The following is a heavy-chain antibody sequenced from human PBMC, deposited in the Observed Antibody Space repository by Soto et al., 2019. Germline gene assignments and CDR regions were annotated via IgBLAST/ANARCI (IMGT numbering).Heavy chain of an antibody. V-gene: IGHV4-4*07. CDR3: ARDEPDTGEGFDI. CDR2: VYTSGTT. Sequence: SVTHSVPCSVAGASRITHCWSWIRQPDGKGLEWIGRVYTSGTTNYNPSLKSRVTMSVDTSKKQVSLKLISLTAADTGLYYCARDEPDTGEGFDIWGQGTMVTVSS. CDR1: GASRITHC. D-gene: IGHD3-10*01. J-gene: IGHJ3*02.